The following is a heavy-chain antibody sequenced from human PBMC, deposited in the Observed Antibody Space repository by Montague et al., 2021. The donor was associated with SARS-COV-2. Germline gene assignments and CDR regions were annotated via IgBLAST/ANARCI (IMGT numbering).Heavy chain of an antibody. D-gene: IGHD6-19*01. Sequence: SETLSLTCTVSGGSTASHYWSGIRQSPGKRPECIGYIYYNGDTKYNPSLQSRVTISIDTSENQFSLRLNSVTAADTAVYFCARGWAFDPWGQGRLVTVSS. V-gene: IGHV4-59*08. CDR2: IYYNGDT. J-gene: IGHJ3*01. CDR1: GGSTASHY. CDR3: ARGWAFDP.